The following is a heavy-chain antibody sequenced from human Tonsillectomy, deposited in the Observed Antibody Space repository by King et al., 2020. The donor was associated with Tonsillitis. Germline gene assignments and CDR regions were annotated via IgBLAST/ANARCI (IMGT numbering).Heavy chain of an antibody. V-gene: IGHV3-30*04. D-gene: IGHD4-17*01. CDR3: ARKRTGQNWYFDL. J-gene: IGHJ2*01. CDR1: GFTFSSYA. CDR2: ISYDGSNK. Sequence: VQLVESGGGVVQPGRSLRLSCAASGFTFSSYAMHWVRQAPGKGLEWVAVISYDGSNKYYADSVKGRFTISRDNSKNTLYLQMNSLRAEDTAVYYCARKRTGQNWYFDLWGRGTLVTVSS.